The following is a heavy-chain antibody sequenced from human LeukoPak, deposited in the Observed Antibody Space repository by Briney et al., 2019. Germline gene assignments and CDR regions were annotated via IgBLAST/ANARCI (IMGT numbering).Heavy chain of an antibody. CDR1: GFTFGSYA. V-gene: IGHV3-23*01. CDR2: ISGSGGST. CDR3: AKGYYDYVWGSYYFDY. J-gene: IGHJ4*02. Sequence: GGSLRLSXAASGFTFGSYAMSWVRQSPGKGLEWVSAISGSGGSTYYADSVKGRFTISRDNSRDTLYLQMNSLRAEDTAVYYCAKGYYDYVWGSYYFDYWGQGTLVTVSS. D-gene: IGHD3-16*01.